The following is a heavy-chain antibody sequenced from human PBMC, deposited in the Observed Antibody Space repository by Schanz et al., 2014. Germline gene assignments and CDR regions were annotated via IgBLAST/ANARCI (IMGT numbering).Heavy chain of an antibody. Sequence: EVKLLESGGGLVQPGGSLRLSCAASGFTFATYAMSWVRQAPGKGLEWVAAINGSGGSTYYADSVKGRFTISRDNSKNTLYVQMNSLRADDTAVYYCARDLISSGWYGWGQGTLVTVSS. V-gene: IGHV3-23*01. CDR2: INGSGGST. D-gene: IGHD6-19*01. J-gene: IGHJ4*02. CDR1: GFTFATYA. CDR3: ARDLISSGWYG.